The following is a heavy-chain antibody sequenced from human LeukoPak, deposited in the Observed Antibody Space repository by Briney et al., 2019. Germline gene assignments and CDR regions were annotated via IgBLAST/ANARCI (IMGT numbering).Heavy chain of an antibody. CDR1: GYTFTGYY. CDR2: INPNSGGT. D-gene: IGHD2-15*01. J-gene: IGHJ4*02. V-gene: IGHV1-2*02. Sequence: ASVKVSCKASGYTFTGYYMHWVRQAPGQGLEWDGWINPNSGGTNYAQKFQGRVTMTRDTSISTAYMELSRLRSDDTAVYYCAREQVGCSGGSCYSYHDYWGQGTLVTVSS. CDR3: AREQVGCSGGSCYSYHDY.